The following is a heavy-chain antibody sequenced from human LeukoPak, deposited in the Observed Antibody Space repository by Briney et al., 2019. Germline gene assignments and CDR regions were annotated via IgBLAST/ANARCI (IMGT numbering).Heavy chain of an antibody. Sequence: PGGSLRLSCAASGFTFSSYWMSWVRQAPGKGLEWVANIKQDGSEKYYVDSVKGRFTISRDNAKNSLYLQMNSLRAEDTAVYYCARDSPELPIWFGELYSAFDIWGQGTMVTVSS. CDR1: GFTFSSYW. CDR2: IKQDGSEK. D-gene: IGHD3-10*01. J-gene: IGHJ3*02. V-gene: IGHV3-7*01. CDR3: ARDSPELPIWFGELYSAFDI.